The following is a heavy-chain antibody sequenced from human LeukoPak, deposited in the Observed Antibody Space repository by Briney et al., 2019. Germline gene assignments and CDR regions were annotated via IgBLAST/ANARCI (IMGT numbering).Heavy chain of an antibody. V-gene: IGHV3-7*01. CDR1: GFTFSSYW. CDR3: ARDLTTMVQGVIITAHFDY. J-gene: IGHJ4*02. CDR2: IKQDGSEK. Sequence: GGSLRLSCAASGFTFSSYWMSWVRQAPGKGLEWVANIKQDGSEKYYVDSVKGRFTISRDNAENSLYLQMNSLRAEDTAVYYCARDLTTMVQGVIITAHFDYWGQGTLVTVSS. D-gene: IGHD3-10*01.